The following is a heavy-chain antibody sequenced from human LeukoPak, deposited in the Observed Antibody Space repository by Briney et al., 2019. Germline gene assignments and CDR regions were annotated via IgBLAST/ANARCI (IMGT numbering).Heavy chain of an antibody. J-gene: IGHJ3*02. D-gene: IGHD6-13*01. CDR1: GGSISSYY. CDR2: IYYSGST. CDR3: ARHDGIADAFDT. V-gene: IGHV4-59*08. Sequence: PSETLSLTCTVSGGSISSYYWSWIRQPPGKGLEWIGYIYYSGSTNYNPSLKSRVTISVDTSKNQFSLKLSSVTAADTAVYYCARHDGIADAFDTWGQGTMVTVSS.